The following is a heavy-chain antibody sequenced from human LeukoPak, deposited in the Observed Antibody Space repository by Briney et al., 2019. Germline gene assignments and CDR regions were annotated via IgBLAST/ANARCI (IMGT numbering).Heavy chain of an antibody. Sequence: SETLSLTCTVSGGSISSSSYYWGWIRHPPGRGLEWIGSIYYSGSTYYNPSLKSRVTISVDTSKNQFSLRLSSVTAADTAVYYCARALPSGYSLGYYFDYWGQGTLVTVSS. CDR2: IYYSGST. D-gene: IGHD3-22*01. J-gene: IGHJ4*02. CDR3: ARALPSGYSLGYYFDY. CDR1: GGSISSSSYY. V-gene: IGHV4-39*07.